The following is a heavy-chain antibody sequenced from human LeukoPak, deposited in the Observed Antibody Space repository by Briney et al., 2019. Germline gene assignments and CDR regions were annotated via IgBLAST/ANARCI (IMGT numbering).Heavy chain of an antibody. CDR3: AKDSYPTSSGDPDY. CDR1: GFTFDDYT. J-gene: IGHJ4*02. D-gene: IGHD3-10*01. V-gene: IGHV3-43*01. Sequence: GGSLRLSCTASGFTFDDYTMHWVRQPPGKGLQWVSLITWDGGSIYHADSVKGRFTISRDNSKNSLYLQMNSLRTEDTALYYCAKDSYPTSSGDPDYWGQGTLVTVSS. CDR2: ITWDGGSI.